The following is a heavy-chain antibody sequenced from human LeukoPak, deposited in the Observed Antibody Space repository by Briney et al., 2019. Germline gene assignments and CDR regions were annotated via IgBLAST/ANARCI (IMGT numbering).Heavy chain of an antibody. V-gene: IGHV4-38-2*02. CDR1: GFTITSCSL. D-gene: IGHD3-10*01. Sequence: SGTLSLSCAASGFTITSCSLCCLLRPPPGKLVEGIASRRRGADTRYNPSLKSRVAIVVDTSKNQFSLKLSSVTAADTAVYYCARDRSIRQKWFGDPKVAFDYWGQGMLVTVSS. CDR2: RRRGADT. CDR3: ARDRSIRQKWFGDPKVAFDY. J-gene: IGHJ4*02.